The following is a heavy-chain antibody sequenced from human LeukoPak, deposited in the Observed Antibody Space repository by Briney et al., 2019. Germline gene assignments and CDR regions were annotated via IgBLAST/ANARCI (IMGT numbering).Heavy chain of an antibody. D-gene: IGHD4-23*01. CDR2: IYSGGST. Sequence: PGGSLRLSCTTFEFPLRNYWMSWVRQPPGKGLEWVSLIYSGGSTYYADSVKGRFTISRDNSKNTVYLQMNSLRAEDTAVYYCARRAGGYSHPHDYWGQGTLVTVSS. J-gene: IGHJ4*02. CDR1: EFPLRNYW. CDR3: ARRAGGYSHPHDY. V-gene: IGHV3-53*01.